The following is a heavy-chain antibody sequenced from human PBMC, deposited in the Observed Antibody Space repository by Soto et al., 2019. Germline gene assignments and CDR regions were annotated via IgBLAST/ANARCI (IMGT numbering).Heavy chain of an antibody. CDR2: IYYSGSA. Sequence: SETLSLTCTVSGGSISTSRYYWGWIRQPPGKGLEYIGSIYYSGSAYYNPSLKSPVTISVDRSKNQFFLRLNSVTAADTAVYYCAKLKYAASEFHSWGQGTLVTVSS. D-gene: IGHD2-8*01. J-gene: IGHJ4*02. CDR3: AKLKYAASEFHS. V-gene: IGHV4-39*01. CDR1: GGSISTSRYY.